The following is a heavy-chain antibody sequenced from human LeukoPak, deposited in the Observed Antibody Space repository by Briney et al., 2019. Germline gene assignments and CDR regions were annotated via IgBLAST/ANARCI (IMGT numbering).Heavy chain of an antibody. V-gene: IGHV3-74*03. CDR1: GFTFRNHW. J-gene: IGHJ4*02. D-gene: IGHD6-6*01. CDR2: ISSDGSST. CDR3: ARDQRVTGRPDIDY. Sequence: GGSLRLSCAASGFTFRNHWMHWIRQTPGRGLVWVSRISSDGSSTTYADSVKGRFTISRDNAKNTLYLQMNNLRAEDTAMYYCARDQRVTGRPDIDYWGQGTLVIVSS.